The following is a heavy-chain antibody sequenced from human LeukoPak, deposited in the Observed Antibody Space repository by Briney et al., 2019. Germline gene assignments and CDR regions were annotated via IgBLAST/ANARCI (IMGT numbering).Heavy chain of an antibody. D-gene: IGHD4-11*01. Sequence: PGGSLRLSCAAYAFTVSSDAMSWVSQAPGKGLEWVSDISGSGGSTYYADSVKGPFTISRDNSKNTLYLQMNSLRAEDTAVYYCAKEPTVTTGNAFDIWGQGTMVTVSS. CDR2: ISGSGGST. J-gene: IGHJ3*02. V-gene: IGHV3-23*01. CDR3: AKEPTVTTGNAFDI. CDR1: AFTVSSDA.